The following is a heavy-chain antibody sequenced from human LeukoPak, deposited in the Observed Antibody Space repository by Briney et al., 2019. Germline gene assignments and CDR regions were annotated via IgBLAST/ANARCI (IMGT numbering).Heavy chain of an antibody. V-gene: IGHV4-59*01. CDR3: AREGEDCSGGSCYTSEYFQH. D-gene: IGHD2-15*01. Sequence: SETLTLTCTVSGGSISSYYWSWIRQPPGKGLEWIGYIYYSGSTNYNPSLKSRVTISVATPKNQFSLKLSSVTAADTAVYYCAREGEDCSGGSCYTSEYFQHWGQGTLVTVSS. CDR2: IYYSGST. J-gene: IGHJ1*01. CDR1: GGSISSYY.